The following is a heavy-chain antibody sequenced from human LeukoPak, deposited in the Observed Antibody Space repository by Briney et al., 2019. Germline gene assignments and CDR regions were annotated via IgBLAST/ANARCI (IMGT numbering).Heavy chain of an antibody. CDR3: AHYGDYRFMYYFDH. J-gene: IGHJ4*02. D-gene: IGHD4-17*01. V-gene: IGHV2-5*02. Sequence: SGPTLVNPTQTLTLTCTFSGFSLSTSGVGVGWIRQPPGKALEWLALIYWDDNKPYNPSLKSRLTITKDTSKNQVVLTMTNKDPVDTATYYCAHYGDYRFMYYFDHWGQGTLVTVSS. CDR2: IYWDDNK. CDR1: GFSLSTSGVG.